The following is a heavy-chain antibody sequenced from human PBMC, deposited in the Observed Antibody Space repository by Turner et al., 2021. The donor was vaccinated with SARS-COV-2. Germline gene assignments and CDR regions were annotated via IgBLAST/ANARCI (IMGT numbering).Heavy chain of an antibody. CDR2: INHSGST. V-gene: IGHV4-34*01. J-gene: IGHJ4*02. D-gene: IGHD3-3*01. Sequence: QVQLQQWGAGLLKPSETLSLTCAVYGGSFSGYFWTWIRQPPGKGLEWIGEINHSGSTNYNPSLKSRVTISVDTSKNQFSLKLSSVTAADTAVYYCARGQGWLQTPFGYWGQGTLVTVSS. CDR3: ARGQGWLQTPFGY. CDR1: GGSFSGYF.